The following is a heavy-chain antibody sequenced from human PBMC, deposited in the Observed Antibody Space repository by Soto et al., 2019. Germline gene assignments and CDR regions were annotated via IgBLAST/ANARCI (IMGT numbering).Heavy chain of an antibody. V-gene: IGHV1-69*12. CDR3: ARSHYYGSGSYH. CDR2: IIPIFGTA. Sequence: QVQLVQSGAEVKKPGSSVKVSCKASGGTFSSYAISWVRQAPGQGLEWMGGIIPIFGTANYAQKFQGRVXIXAXVSTSTAYMELSSLRSEDTAVYYCARSHYYGSGSYHWGQGTLVTVSS. J-gene: IGHJ5*02. D-gene: IGHD3-10*01. CDR1: GGTFSSYA.